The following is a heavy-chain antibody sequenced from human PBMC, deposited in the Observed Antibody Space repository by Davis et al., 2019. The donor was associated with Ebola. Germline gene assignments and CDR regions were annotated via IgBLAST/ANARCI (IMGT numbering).Heavy chain of an antibody. CDR3: TRDRALYRTGWFDY. CDR2: INPGDGST. J-gene: IGHJ4*02. V-gene: IGHV1-3*01. CDR1: AYISFYYA. D-gene: IGHD6-19*01. Sequence: ASSMVSCNASAYISFYYAILWLRHAAGQRLSWMGCINPGDGSTKYSQKFQGRITITRDTSANTAYMELTSLRSEDTAVLYCTRDRALYRTGWFDYWGQGTLVTVSS.